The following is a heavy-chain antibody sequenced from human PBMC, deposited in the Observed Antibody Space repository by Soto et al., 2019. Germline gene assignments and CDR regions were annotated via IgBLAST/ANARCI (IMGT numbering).Heavy chain of an antibody. CDR2: ISYDGSTI. D-gene: IGHD5-12*01. V-gene: IGHV3-30*18. CDR1: GFTFSNYA. Sequence: QVEVVESGGGVVQPGRSLRLSCAASGFTFSNYAMHWVRQAPGKGLEWVAGISYDGSTIYYVDCVKGRFTVSRDNSKNTLYLHMSSLRADDTAVYSCAKGPWHLAHGHYFAYWGQGTLVTVSS. J-gene: IGHJ4*02. CDR3: AKGPWHLAHGHYFAY.